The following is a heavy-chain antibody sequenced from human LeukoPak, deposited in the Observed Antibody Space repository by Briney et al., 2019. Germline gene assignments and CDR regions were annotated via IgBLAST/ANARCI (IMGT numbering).Heavy chain of an antibody. CDR1: GYTFSNYD. D-gene: IGHD2-15*01. CDR2: MNPNNGNT. CDR3: ARVLSTSGGYYYYGMDV. Sequence: GASVKVSRKASGYTFSNYDINWVRQVTGQGHEWMGWMNPNNGNTGYAQKFQGRVTMTRNTSISTAYMELSSLRSEDTAVYYCARVLSTSGGYYYYGMDVWGQGTTVTVSS. J-gene: IGHJ6*02. V-gene: IGHV1-8*01.